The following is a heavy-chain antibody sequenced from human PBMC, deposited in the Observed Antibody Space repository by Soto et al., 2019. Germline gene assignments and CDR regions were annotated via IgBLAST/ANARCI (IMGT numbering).Heavy chain of an antibody. V-gene: IGHV5-10-1*01. D-gene: IGHD3-22*01. CDR3: ARQIYDSDTGPNFQYYFDS. CDR2: IDPSDSQT. Sequence: GESLKISCKGSGCSFAGYWITWVRQKPGKGLEWMGRIDPSDSQTYYSPSFRGHVTISATKSITTVFLQWSSLRASDTAMYYCARQIYDSDTGPNFQYYFDSWGQGTPVTVSS. CDR1: GCSFAGYW. J-gene: IGHJ4*02.